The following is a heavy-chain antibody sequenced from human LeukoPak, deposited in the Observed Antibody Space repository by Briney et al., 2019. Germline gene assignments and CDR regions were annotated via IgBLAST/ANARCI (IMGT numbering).Heavy chain of an antibody. CDR3: ARGLRVRDGYNLY. CDR2: MNPNSGNT. J-gene: IGHJ4*02. Sequence: ASVKVSCKASGYTFTSYYMHWVRQAPGQGLEWMGWMNPNSGNTGYAQKFQGRVTMTRNTSISTAYMELSSLRSEDTAVYYCARGLRVRDGYNLYWGQGTLVTVSS. D-gene: IGHD5-24*01. V-gene: IGHV1-8*02. CDR1: GYTFTSYY.